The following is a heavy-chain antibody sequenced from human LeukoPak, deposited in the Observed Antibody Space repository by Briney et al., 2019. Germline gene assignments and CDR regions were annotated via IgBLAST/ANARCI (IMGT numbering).Heavy chain of an antibody. Sequence: PGGSLRLSCAASGFTFSSYWMSWVRQALGKGLEWVANIKQDGSEKYYVDSVKGRFTISRDNAKNSLYLQMNSLRVEDTAVYYCARAGRPDYNSGSRLQSGMDVWGQGTTVTVSS. D-gene: IGHD1-26*01. J-gene: IGHJ6*02. V-gene: IGHV3-7*03. CDR1: GFTFSSYW. CDR2: IKQDGSEK. CDR3: ARAGRPDYNSGSRLQSGMDV.